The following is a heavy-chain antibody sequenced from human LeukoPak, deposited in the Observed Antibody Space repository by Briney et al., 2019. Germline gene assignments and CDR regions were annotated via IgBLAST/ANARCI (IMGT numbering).Heavy chain of an antibody. J-gene: IGHJ4*02. Sequence: GGSLRLSCAASGFTFSSYAMSWVRQAPGKGLEWVSTISGSGGTTYYADSVKGRFTISRDNAKNTLYLQMNSLRAEDTALYYCARSSGRAVAEFDYWGQGTLVTVSS. CDR2: ISGSGGTT. CDR1: GFTFSSYA. V-gene: IGHV3-23*01. CDR3: ARSSGRAVAEFDY. D-gene: IGHD6-19*01.